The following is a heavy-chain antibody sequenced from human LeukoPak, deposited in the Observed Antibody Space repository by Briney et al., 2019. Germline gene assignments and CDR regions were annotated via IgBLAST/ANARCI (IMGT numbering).Heavy chain of an antibody. J-gene: IGHJ4*02. V-gene: IGHV4-34*01. Sequence: SETLSLTCAVYGGSFSGYYWSWIRQPPGKGLEWIGEINHSGSTNYNPSLKSRATISVDTSKNHFSLNLNSVTAADTAVYYCARGPDYGDYLPSSFDYWGQGTLVTVSS. CDR2: INHSGST. CDR3: ARGPDYGDYLPSSFDY. D-gene: IGHD4-17*01. CDR1: GGSFSGYY.